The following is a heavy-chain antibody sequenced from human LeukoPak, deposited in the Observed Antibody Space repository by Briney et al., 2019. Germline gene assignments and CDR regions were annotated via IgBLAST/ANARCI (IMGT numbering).Heavy chain of an antibody. V-gene: IGHV3-7*03. CDR3: ARGSGWLGGRFDY. Sequence: GGSLGLYCAAAGFAVSNCWMSWVRQAPGKGLEWVANIKQDGSEKYYVDSVKGRFTISRDNAKNSLYLQMNSLRAEDTAVYYCARGSGWLGGRFDYWGQGTLVTVSS. D-gene: IGHD5-12*01. J-gene: IGHJ4*02. CDR1: GFAVSNCW. CDR2: IKQDGSEK.